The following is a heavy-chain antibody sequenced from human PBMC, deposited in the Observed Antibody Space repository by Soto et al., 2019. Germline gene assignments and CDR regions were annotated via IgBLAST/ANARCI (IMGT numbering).Heavy chain of an antibody. J-gene: IGHJ5*02. CDR3: ARDVVVVVPAAIVWFDP. CDR1: GGSISSYY. Sequence: LSLTCTVSGGSISSYYWSWIRQPAGKGLEWIGRIYTSGSTNYNPSLKSRVTMSVDTSKNQFSLKLSSVTAADTAVYYCARDVVVVVPAAIVWFDPWGQGTLVTVSS. V-gene: IGHV4-4*07. D-gene: IGHD2-2*01. CDR2: IYTSGST.